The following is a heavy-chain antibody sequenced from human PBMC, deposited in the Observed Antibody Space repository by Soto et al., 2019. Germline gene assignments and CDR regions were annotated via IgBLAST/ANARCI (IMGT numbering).Heavy chain of an antibody. D-gene: IGHD6-19*01. CDR3: AREVRTSGWFRRLDS. V-gene: IGHV3-11*01. CDR1: GFTFNDYY. Sequence: GGSLRLSCAVSGFTFNDYYMSWIRQAPGKGLELISYISGGGSTTYHADSVRGRFTISRDNAKNSLFLQMNSLRAEDTAVYYCAREVRTSGWFRRLDSWGQGILVTVSS. CDR2: ISGGGSTT. J-gene: IGHJ4*02.